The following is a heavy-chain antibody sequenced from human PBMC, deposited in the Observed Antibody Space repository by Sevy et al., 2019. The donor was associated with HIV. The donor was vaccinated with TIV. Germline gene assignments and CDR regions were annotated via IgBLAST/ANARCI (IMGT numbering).Heavy chain of an antibody. D-gene: IGHD4-17*01. CDR2: IPYDGSNK. V-gene: IGHV3-30*18. J-gene: IGHJ6*02. CDR3: AKDAGDYGDYAYGMDV. Sequence: GGSLRLSCAASGFTFSSYGMHWVRQAPGKGLEWVAVIPYDGSNKYYADSVKGRFTISRDNSKNTLYLQMNSLRAEDTAVYYCAKDAGDYGDYAYGMDVWGQGTTVTVSS. CDR1: GFTFSSYG.